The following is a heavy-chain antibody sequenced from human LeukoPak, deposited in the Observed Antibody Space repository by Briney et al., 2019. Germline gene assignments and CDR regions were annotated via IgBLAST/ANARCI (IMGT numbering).Heavy chain of an antibody. J-gene: IGHJ6*02. CDR3: ARDLPPLRSGGDCYSGCYYYYGMDV. CDR2: ISGSGGST. D-gene: IGHD2-21*02. V-gene: IGHV3-23*01. CDR1: GFTFSSYA. Sequence: GGSLRLSCAASGFTFSSYAMSWVRQAPGKGLEWVSAISGSGGSTYYADSVKGRFTISRDNAKNSLYLQMNSLRAEDTAVYYCARDLPPLRSGGDCYSGCYYYYGMDVWGQGTTVTVSS.